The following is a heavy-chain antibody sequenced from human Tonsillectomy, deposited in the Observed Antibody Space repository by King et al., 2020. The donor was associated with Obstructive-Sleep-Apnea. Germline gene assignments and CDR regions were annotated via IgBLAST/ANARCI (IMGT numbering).Heavy chain of an antibody. D-gene: IGHD4-17*01. CDR2: ISRDSSTI. CDR1: GFTFRTHS. CDR3: ARLVDDYGDYVNWYFDL. J-gene: IGHJ2*01. V-gene: IGHV3-48*01. Sequence: QLVQSGGGLVQPGGSLRLSCVASGFTFRTHSMTWVRQAPGKGLEWVSYISRDSSTIYYADSVKGRFTISRDNAKNSLYLQMSSLRAADTAVYYCARLVDDYGDYVNWYFDLWGRGTWVTVSS.